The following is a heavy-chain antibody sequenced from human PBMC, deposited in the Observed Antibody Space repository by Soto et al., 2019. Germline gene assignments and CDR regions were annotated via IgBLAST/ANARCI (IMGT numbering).Heavy chain of an antibody. V-gene: IGHV4-31*03. J-gene: IGHJ3*02. CDR1: GGSISSGGYY. CDR3: ARGDYGDYSFDI. D-gene: IGHD4-17*01. CDR2: IYYSGST. Sequence: SETLSLTCTVSGGSISSGGYYWSWIRQHPGKGLEWIGYIYYSGSTYYNPSLKSRVTISVDTSKNQFSLKLSSVTAADTAVYYCARGDYGDYSFDIWGQGTMATVSS.